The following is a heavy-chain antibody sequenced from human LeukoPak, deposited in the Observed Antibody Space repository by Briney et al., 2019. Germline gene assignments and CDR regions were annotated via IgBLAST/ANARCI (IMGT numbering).Heavy chain of an antibody. V-gene: IGHV1-18*01. CDR3: ARDSRVNIGARPPPYYYYMDV. CDR2: ISGDNGDT. J-gene: IGHJ6*03. CDR1: GYTFTTYG. Sequence: ASVKVSCKASGYTFTTYGIGWVRQAPGQGLEWMGWISGDNGDTNYAQKLQGRITMATDTSTTTAYMELRSLRSDDTAVYYCARDSRVNIGARPPPYYYYMDVWGNGTTVTVSS. D-gene: IGHD6-6*01.